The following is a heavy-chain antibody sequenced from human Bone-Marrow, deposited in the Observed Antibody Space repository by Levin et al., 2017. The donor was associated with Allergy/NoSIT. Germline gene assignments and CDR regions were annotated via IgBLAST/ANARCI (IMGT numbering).Heavy chain of an antibody. CDR2: IYYNGST. CDR3: ARVLAGFDGSAMAYDY. Sequence: SSETLSLTCTVSGASIRSGAYYWSWVRQPPGQGLEWIGYIYYNGSTYFNPSLKSRGSISVDTSKNQFSLKLSSVTAADTADYYCARVLAGFDGSAMAYDYWGRGSLVTVSS. V-gene: IGHV4-31*03. CDR1: GASIRSGAYY. J-gene: IGHJ4*02. D-gene: IGHD3-10*01.